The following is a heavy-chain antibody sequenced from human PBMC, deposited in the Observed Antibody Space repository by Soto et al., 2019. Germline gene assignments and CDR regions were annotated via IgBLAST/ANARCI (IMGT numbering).Heavy chain of an antibody. Sequence: QLQLQESGPGLVKPSETLSLTCTVSGGSISSSSYYWGWIRQPPGKGLEWIGSIYYSGSTYYNPSLKSRVTLSVDTSTNQLSLTLSSVTAADTAVYYCARHLSIAVAGMDAGFDPWGQGTLVTVSS. J-gene: IGHJ5*02. D-gene: IGHD6-19*01. CDR2: IYYSGST. V-gene: IGHV4-39*01. CDR1: GGSISSSSYY. CDR3: ARHLSIAVAGMDAGFDP.